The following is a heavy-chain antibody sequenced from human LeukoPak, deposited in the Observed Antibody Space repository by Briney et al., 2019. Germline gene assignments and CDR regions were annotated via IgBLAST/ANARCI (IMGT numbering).Heavy chain of an antibody. CDR2: IIPIFGTA. CDR1: GGTFSSYA. D-gene: IGHD2-15*01. J-gene: IGHJ6*03. Sequence: GASVKVSCKASGGTFSSYAISWVRQAPGQGLEWMGGIIPIFGTANYAQKFQGRVTITADKSTSTAYMELSSLRSEDTAVYYCARLEGSAYYMDVWGKGTTVTVSS. V-gene: IGHV1-69*06. CDR3: ARLEGSAYYMDV.